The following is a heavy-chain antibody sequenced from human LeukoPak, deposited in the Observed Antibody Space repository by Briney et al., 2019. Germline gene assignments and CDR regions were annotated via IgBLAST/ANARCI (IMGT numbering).Heavy chain of an antibody. Sequence: GGSLRLSCAASGFTFDDYAMHWVRHAPGKGLEWVSGISWNSGSIGYADSVKGRFTISRDNAKNSLYLQMNSLRAEDTALYYCAKGRTTMVRGVCDYWGQGTLVTVSS. CDR3: AKGRTTMVRGVCDY. V-gene: IGHV3-9*01. CDR2: ISWNSGSI. J-gene: IGHJ4*02. CDR1: GFTFDDYA. D-gene: IGHD3-10*01.